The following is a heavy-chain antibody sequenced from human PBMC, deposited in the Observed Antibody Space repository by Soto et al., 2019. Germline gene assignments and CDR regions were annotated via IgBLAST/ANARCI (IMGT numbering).Heavy chain of an antibody. CDR1: GYTFTSYD. CDR2: MNPNSGNT. V-gene: IGHV1-8*01. CDR3: AKTTGYSYGQNYYYYGMDV. J-gene: IGHJ6*02. Sequence: ASVKVSCKASGYTFTSYDINWVRQATGQGLEWMGWMNPNSGNTGYAQKFQGRVTMTRNTSISTAYMELSSLRSEDTAVYYCAKTTGYSYGQNYYYYGMDVWGQGTTVTSP. D-gene: IGHD5-18*01.